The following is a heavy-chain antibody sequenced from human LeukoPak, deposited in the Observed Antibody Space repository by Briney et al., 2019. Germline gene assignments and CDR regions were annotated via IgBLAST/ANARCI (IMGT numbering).Heavy chain of an antibody. CDR2: IWNDGNKK. J-gene: IGHJ1*01. CDR3: AKGEFWTGQAEYFQH. Sequence: GGSLRLSCAASGFTFRASGMYWVRQAPGKGLEWVAMIWNDGNKKNHADSVKGRSVISRDNSRDTLYLQMNSLRAEDTAVYYCAKGEFWTGQAEYFQHWGQGTLVTVSS. D-gene: IGHD3/OR15-3a*01. CDR1: GFTFRASG. V-gene: IGHV3-33*07.